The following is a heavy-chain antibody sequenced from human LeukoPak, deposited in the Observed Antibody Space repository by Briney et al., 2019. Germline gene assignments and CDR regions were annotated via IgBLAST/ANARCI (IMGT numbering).Heavy chain of an antibody. V-gene: IGHV1-18*01. CDR2: ISPYNGQT. CDR1: GYEFTNYA. CDR3: ARVWDYSPRGRLDD. Sequence: ASVKVSSKASGYEFTNYAITWVRQASGQGLEWMGWISPYNGQTNYAQNLQGRITLTTDRASTTGYMELTSLTSDDSAVYYCARVWDYSPRGRLDDWGQGTRVTVSS. D-gene: IGHD4-11*01. J-gene: IGHJ4*02.